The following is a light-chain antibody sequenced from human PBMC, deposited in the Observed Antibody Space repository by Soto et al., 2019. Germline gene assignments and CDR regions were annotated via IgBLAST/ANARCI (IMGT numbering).Light chain of an antibody. J-gene: IGLJ1*01. Sequence: QSVLTQPASVSGSPGQSITISCTGTTSDIGGYYFVSWFQQYPSKAPTLIIYDVSNRPSGSSSRFSGSKTGNTATLTISGLQAEDEADYYCSSYRSSTTPFVFGTGTKLTVL. CDR2: DVS. V-gene: IGLV2-14*01. CDR3: SSYRSSTTPFV. CDR1: TSDIGGYYF.